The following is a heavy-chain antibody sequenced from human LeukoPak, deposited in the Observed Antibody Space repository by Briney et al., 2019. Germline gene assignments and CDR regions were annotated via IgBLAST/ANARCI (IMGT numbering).Heavy chain of an antibody. CDR1: GGSLSGFY. Sequence: SETLSLTCAVYGGSLSGFYWSWIRQSPGKGLEWIGEINQSGSTNYNPSLKSRVTISVDTSKNQFSLKLSSVTAADTAVYYCARGLRYDYVWGSPRFDYWGQGTLVTVSS. CDR2: INQSGST. V-gene: IGHV4-34*01. J-gene: IGHJ4*02. D-gene: IGHD3-16*01. CDR3: ARGLRYDYVWGSPRFDY.